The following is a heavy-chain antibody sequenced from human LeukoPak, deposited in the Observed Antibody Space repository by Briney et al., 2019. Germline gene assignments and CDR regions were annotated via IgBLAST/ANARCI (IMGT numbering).Heavy chain of an antibody. CDR2: MNHSGDS. CDR1: GGSFSGYY. J-gene: IGHJ6*02. CDR3: AREYYGMDV. V-gene: IGHV4-34*01. Sequence: PSETLSLTCAVYGGSFSGYYWSWIRQSPGKGLEWIGEMNHSGDSSYNPSLKSRVTISVDRSKNQFSLKLSSVTAADTAVYYCAREYYGMDVWGQGTTVTVSS.